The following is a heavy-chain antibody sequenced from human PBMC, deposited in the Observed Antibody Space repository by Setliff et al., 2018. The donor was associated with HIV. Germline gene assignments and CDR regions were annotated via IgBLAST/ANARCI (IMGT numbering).Heavy chain of an antibody. J-gene: IGHJ6*03. V-gene: IGHV3-23*01. CDR1: GFTFSTYP. Sequence: GGSLRLSCVASGFTFSTYPMSWVRQAPGKGLEWVSAITGSGGSTYYAASAKGRFTISRDNSKTTVYLQMNSLRADDTAIYYCVTRQAPRSCYMDVWGKGTTVTVSS. CDR3: VTRQAPRSCYMDV. CDR2: ITGSGGST.